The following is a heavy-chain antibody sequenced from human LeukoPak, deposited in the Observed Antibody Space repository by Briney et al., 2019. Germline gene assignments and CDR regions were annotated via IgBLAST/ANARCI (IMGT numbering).Heavy chain of an antibody. J-gene: IGHJ3*02. CDR1: GGSISSYY. V-gene: IGHV4-59*01. D-gene: IGHD3-3*01. Sequence: SETLSLTCTVSGGSISSYYWSWIRQPPGKGLEWIGYIYYSGSTNYNPSLKSRVTISVDTSKNQFSLKLSSVAAADTAVYYCARAFRGIFGVFEAFDIWGQGTMVTVSS. CDR2: IYYSGST. CDR3: ARAFRGIFGVFEAFDI.